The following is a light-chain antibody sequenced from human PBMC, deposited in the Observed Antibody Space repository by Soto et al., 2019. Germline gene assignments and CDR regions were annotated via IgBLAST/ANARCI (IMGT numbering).Light chain of an antibody. J-gene: IGKJ4*01. V-gene: IGKV1-5*03. Sequence: IQMPQHPSHLSASVGARVTITCRASQSITGGLAWFQQKPGKAPKLVISKASSLQRGVPSRFSGSESETEFSLTSRALQPEEFATYYCQQLSRYPLTVCGGTKVDI. CDR3: QQLSRYPLT. CDR2: KAS. CDR1: QSITGG.